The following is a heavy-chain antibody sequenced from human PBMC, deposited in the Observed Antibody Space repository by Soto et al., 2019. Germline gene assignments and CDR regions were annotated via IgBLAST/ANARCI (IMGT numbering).Heavy chain of an antibody. D-gene: IGHD1-1*01. V-gene: IGHV1-58*01. CDR3: AVSNWLELYVPNY. J-gene: IGHJ4*02. Sequence: SVKVSCKASGFTFTSSAVQWVRQARGQRLEWIGWIVVGSGNTNYAQKFQERVTITRDMSTSTAYMELSSLRTEDTALYSCAVSNWLELYVPNYWGQGTLVTVSS. CDR1: GFTFTSSA. CDR2: IVVGSGNT.